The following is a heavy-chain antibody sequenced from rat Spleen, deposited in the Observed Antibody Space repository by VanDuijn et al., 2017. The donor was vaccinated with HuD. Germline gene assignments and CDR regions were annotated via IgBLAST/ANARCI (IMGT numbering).Heavy chain of an antibody. CDR1: GFTVSDYY. V-gene: IGHV5-29*01. J-gene: IGHJ2*01. CDR3: ARQTDYFYDGTYYFDY. Sequence: EVQLVESDGGLVQPGRSLKLSCAASGFTVSDYYMAWVRQAPTEGLEWVATFSYDGSTTYYRDSVKGRFIISRDNAKNTLYLQMDSLRSEDTATYYCARQTDYFYDGTYYFDYWGQGVMVTVSS. D-gene: IGHD1-12*02. CDR2: FSYDGSTT.